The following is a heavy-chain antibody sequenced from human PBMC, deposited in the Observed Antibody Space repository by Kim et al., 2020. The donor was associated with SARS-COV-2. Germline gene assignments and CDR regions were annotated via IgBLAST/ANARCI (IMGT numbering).Heavy chain of an antibody. V-gene: IGHV3-72*01. J-gene: IGHJ5*02. D-gene: IGHD1-26*01. CDR3: ARAGVGATKWFDP. Sequence: YTASLKGRFTNSRDDSNSSVYLQMNSLKTEDTAVYYCARAGVGATKWFDPWGQGTLVSVSS.